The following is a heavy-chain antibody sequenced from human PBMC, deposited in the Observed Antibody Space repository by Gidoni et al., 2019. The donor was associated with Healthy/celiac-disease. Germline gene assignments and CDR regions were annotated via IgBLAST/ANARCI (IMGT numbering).Heavy chain of an antibody. V-gene: IGHV3-30*03. Sequence: QVPLVESGGGVVQPGRSLRLSCAASGFTFSSNGMHWVRQAPGKGLEWVAVISYDGSNKYYADSVKGRFTISRDNSKNTLYLQMNSLRAEDTAVYYCARDPALITMVRGVIMTGMDVWGQGTTVTVSS. CDR2: ISYDGSNK. D-gene: IGHD3-10*01. CDR1: GFTFSSNG. CDR3: ARDPALITMVRGVIMTGMDV. J-gene: IGHJ6*02.